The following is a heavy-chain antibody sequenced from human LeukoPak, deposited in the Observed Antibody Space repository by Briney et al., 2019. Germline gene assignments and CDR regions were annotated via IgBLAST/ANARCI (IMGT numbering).Heavy chain of an antibody. CDR3: ARDYCSGGSCYPTTFDY. CDR1: GFTFSSYS. J-gene: IGHJ4*02. Sequence: GGSLRLSCAASGFTFSSYSMNWVRQAPGKGLEWVSSISSSSSYIYHADSVKGRFTISRDNAKNSLYLQMNSLRAEDTAVYYCARDYCSGGSCYPTTFDYWGQGTLVTVSS. D-gene: IGHD2-15*01. CDR2: ISSSSSYI. V-gene: IGHV3-21*01.